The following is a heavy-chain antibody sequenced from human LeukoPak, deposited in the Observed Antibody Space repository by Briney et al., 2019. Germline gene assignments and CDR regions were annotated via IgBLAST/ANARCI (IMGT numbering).Heavy chain of an antibody. D-gene: IGHD3-10*01. CDR3: ARGPYIGCYLTSGYFDN. J-gene: IGHJ4*02. CDR1: GDSISSGGFH. Sequence: SETLSLTCTVSGDSISSGGFHWSWIRQHPGKGLEWIGYIYYSGTTYYNPSLKSRVSLSVDTSQNQFSLQLRSVTAADTAVYYCARGPYIGCYLTSGYFDNWGQGAPVTVSS. CDR2: IYYSGTT. V-gene: IGHV4-31*03.